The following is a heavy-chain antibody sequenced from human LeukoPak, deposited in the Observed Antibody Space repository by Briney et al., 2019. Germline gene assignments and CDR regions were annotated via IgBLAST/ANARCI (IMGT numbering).Heavy chain of an antibody. J-gene: IGHJ2*01. V-gene: IGHV4-34*01. Sequence: SETLSLTCAVYGGSFSGYYWGWIRQPPGKGLEWIGSIYSSGSTYYNPSLKSRVTISVDTSKNQFSLKLSSVTAADTAVYYCARAGVVTNPNSYWYFDLWGRGTLVTVSS. D-gene: IGHD3-3*01. CDR2: IYSSGST. CDR1: GGSFSGYY. CDR3: ARAGVVTNPNSYWYFDL.